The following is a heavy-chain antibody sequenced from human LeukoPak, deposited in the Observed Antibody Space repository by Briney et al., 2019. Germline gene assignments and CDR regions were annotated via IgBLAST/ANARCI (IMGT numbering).Heavy chain of an antibody. CDR3: AKGLRWELPFDY. V-gene: IGHV3-53*01. J-gene: IGHJ4*02. Sequence: PGGSLRLSCAASGFTVSSNFMYWVRQAPGKGLEWVSVIQSGGATNYADSVKGRFTISRDNSKNTLYLQMNSLRAEDTAVYYCAKGLRWELPFDYWGQGTLVTVSS. CDR2: IQSGGAT. CDR1: GFTVSSNF. D-gene: IGHD1-26*01.